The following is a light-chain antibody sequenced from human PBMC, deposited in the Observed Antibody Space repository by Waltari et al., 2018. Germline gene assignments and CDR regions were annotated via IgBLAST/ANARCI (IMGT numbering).Light chain of an antibody. V-gene: IGLV2-14*03. CDR1: SSDVGAFHC. CDR2: DVT. Sequence: QSALTQPASVSGSPGQSITISCTGTSSDVGAFHCVSWYQQHPGKAPKLIIYDVTNRPSGVSSRFSASKFGNMASLTISGLQADDEADYYCSSYSSSSALRVFGGGTKLTVL. CDR3: SSYSSSSALRV. J-gene: IGLJ3*02.